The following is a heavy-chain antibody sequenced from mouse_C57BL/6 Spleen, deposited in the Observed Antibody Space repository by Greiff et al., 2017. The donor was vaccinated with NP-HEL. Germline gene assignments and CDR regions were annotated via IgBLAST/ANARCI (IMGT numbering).Heavy chain of an antibody. J-gene: IGHJ4*01. CDR1: GYTFTGYW. D-gene: IGHD3-2*02. Sequence: VQLQQSGAELMKPGASVKLSCKATGYTFTGYWIEWVKQRPGHGLEWIGEILPGSGSTNYNEKFKGKATFTADTSSNTAYMQLSSLTTEDSAIYYCARRGQLRLIGYCAMDYWGQGTSVTVSS. CDR2: ILPGSGST. CDR3: ARRGQLRLIGYCAMDY. V-gene: IGHV1-9*01.